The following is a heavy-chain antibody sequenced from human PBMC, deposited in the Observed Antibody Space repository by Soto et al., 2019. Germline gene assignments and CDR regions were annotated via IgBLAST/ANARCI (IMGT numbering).Heavy chain of an antibody. Sequence: QVQLQESGPGLVKPSQTLSLTCTVSGGSISSGGYYWSWIRQHPGKGLEWIGYIYYSGSTYYNPSLKSRVTISVDTSKNPFSLKLSSVPAADTAVYYCARYGGGGEYYFDYWGQGTLVTVSS. V-gene: IGHV4-31*03. CDR1: GGSISSGGYY. CDR2: IYYSGST. CDR3: ARYGGGGEYYFDY. D-gene: IGHD3-16*01. J-gene: IGHJ4*02.